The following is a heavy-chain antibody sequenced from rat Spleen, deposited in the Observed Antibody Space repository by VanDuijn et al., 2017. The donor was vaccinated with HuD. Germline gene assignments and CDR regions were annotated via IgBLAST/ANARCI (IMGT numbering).Heavy chain of an antibody. CDR2: ISYDGSST. CDR1: GFTLNNYW. Sequence: EVQLVESGGGLVQPGRPLKLSCVASGFTLNNYWMTWIRQAPTRGLEWVATISYDGSSTYYRDSVKGRFTISRDNAKTTLYLQMDSLRSEDTATYYCARPNYPGFNYFDYWGQGVMVTVSS. V-gene: IGHV5-29*01. J-gene: IGHJ2*01. D-gene: IGHD1-4*01. CDR3: ARPNYPGFNYFDY.